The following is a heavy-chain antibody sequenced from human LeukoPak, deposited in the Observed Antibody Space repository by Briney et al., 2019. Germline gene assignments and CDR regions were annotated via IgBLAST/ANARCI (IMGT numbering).Heavy chain of an antibody. D-gene: IGHD3-9*01. CDR2: LSSSSSYI. CDR1: GFTFSSYS. Sequence: PGGSLRLSCAASGFTFSSYSMNWVRQAPGKGLEWVSSLSSSSSYIYYADSVKGRFTISRDNAKNSLYLQMNSLRAEDTAVYYCARDVERYSWAAFDIWGQGTMVTVSS. J-gene: IGHJ3*02. CDR3: ARDVERYSWAAFDI. V-gene: IGHV3-21*01.